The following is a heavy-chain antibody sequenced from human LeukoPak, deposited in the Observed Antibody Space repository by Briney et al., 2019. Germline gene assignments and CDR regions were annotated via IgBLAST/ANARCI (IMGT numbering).Heavy chain of an antibody. Sequence: PSETLSLTCAVYGGSISSSSYYWGWIRQPPGKGLEWIGSIYYSGSTYYNPSLKSRVTISVDTSKNQFSLKLSSVTAADTAVYYCARFRVGDYVWGSYRYEVGAFDIWGQGTMVTVSS. CDR1: GGSISSSSYY. V-gene: IGHV4-39*01. CDR2: IYYSGST. J-gene: IGHJ3*02. D-gene: IGHD3-16*02. CDR3: ARFRVGDYVWGSYRYEVGAFDI.